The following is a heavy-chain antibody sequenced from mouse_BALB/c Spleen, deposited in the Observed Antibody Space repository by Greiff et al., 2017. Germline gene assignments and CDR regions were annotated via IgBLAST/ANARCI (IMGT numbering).Heavy chain of an antibody. V-gene: IGHV2-9*02. CDR1: GFSLTSYG. Sequence: QVQLKESGPGLVAPSQSLSITCTVSGFSLTSYGVHWVRQPPGKGLEWLGVIWAGGSTNYNSALMSRLSISKDNSKSQVFLKMNSLQTDDTAMYYCARGAHGNFLAMDYWGQGTSVTVSS. J-gene: IGHJ4*01. CDR2: IWAGGST. D-gene: IGHD2-1*01. CDR3: ARGAHGNFLAMDY.